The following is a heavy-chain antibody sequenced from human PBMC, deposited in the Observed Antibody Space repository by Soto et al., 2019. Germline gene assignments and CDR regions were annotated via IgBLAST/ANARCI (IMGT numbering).Heavy chain of an antibody. Sequence: SETLSLTCTVSGGSISSSSYYWGWIRQPPGKGLEWIGSIYYSGSTYYNPSLKSRVTISVDTSKNQFSLKLSSVTAADTAVYYCAAELLWFGELSCYYYYGMDGWGQGTTVTVSS. CDR3: AAELLWFGELSCYYYYGMDG. D-gene: IGHD3-10*01. J-gene: IGHJ6*02. CDR1: GGSISSSSYY. CDR2: IYYSGST. V-gene: IGHV4-39*01.